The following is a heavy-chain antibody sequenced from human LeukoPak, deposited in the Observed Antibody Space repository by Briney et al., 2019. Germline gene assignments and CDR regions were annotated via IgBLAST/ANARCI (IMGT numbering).Heavy chain of an antibody. CDR2: ISSSSSYI. D-gene: IGHD3-3*01. J-gene: IGHJ6*03. V-gene: IGHV3-21*01. CDR3: ARTGDYDFWSGYYFYYYYYMDV. Sequence: PGGSLRLSCAASGFTFSSYSMNWVRQAPGKGLEWVSSISSSSSYIYYADSVKGRFTISRDNAKNSLYLQMNSLRAEDTAVYYCARTGDYDFWSGYYFYYYYYMDVWGKGTTVTVSS. CDR1: GFTFSSYS.